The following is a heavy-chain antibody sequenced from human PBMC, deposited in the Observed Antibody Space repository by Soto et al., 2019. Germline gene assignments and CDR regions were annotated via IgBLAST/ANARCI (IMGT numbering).Heavy chain of an antibody. V-gene: IGHV1-69*08. J-gene: IGHJ6*02. Sequence: QVQLVQSGAEVKKPGSSVKVSCKASGGTFSRYSITWVRQAPGHGLEWIGRIIPIFGIPTSAQKFQGRVTITADESTSTASMELSSLRSDDTAVYYCAREDRDRETGLVPAAIDGMDVWGQGTTVTVSS. CDR2: IIPIFGIP. CDR3: AREDRDRETGLVPAAIDGMDV. CDR1: GGTFSRYS. D-gene: IGHD2-2*01.